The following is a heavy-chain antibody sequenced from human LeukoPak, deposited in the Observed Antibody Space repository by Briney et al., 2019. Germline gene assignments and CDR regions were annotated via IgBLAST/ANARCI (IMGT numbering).Heavy chain of an antibody. J-gene: IGHJ3*02. CDR2: INPRGGST. CDR1: GYTFTSYY. V-gene: IGHV1-46*01. CDR3: AKGRIVVSFGGFKNPFDI. Sequence: ASVKVSCKASGYTFTSYYMHWVRQAPGQGLEWMGIINPRGGSTSYAQKFQGRVTMTRDTSTSTVYMELSSLRSEDTAVYYCAKGRIVVSFGGFKNPFDIWGQGTMVTVSS. D-gene: IGHD3-16*01.